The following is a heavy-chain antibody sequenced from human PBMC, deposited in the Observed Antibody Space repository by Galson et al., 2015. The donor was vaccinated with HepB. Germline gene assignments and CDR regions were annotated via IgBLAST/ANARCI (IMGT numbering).Heavy chain of an antibody. CDR3: ARLTTVTMYAFDI. D-gene: IGHD4-17*01. Sequence: SETLSLTCTVSGGSISSSSYYWGWIRQPPGKGLEWIGSIYYSGSTYYNPSLKSRVTISVDTSKNQFSLKLSSVTAADTAVYYCARLTTVTMYAFDIWGQGTMVTVSS. V-gene: IGHV4-39*01. CDR1: GGSISSSSYY. CDR2: IYYSGST. J-gene: IGHJ3*02.